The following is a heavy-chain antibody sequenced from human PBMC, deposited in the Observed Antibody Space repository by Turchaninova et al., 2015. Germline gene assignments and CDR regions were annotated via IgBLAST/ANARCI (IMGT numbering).Heavy chain of an antibody. D-gene: IGHD4-23*01. J-gene: IGHJ4*02. V-gene: IGHV5-51*01. CDR3: ARLYGGNRFDS. Sequence: EVHLVQSGAAFDKPGESRKIWFRGSEYSVVSYWIGGAGQKTGKELGWMCVIYPSDSDTRYIPSFQGQVTFSVDKSLTTAYLHWSSLKASDTATYFCARLYGGNRFDSWGQGTLVTVSS. CDR2: IYPSDSDT. CDR1: EYSVVSYW.